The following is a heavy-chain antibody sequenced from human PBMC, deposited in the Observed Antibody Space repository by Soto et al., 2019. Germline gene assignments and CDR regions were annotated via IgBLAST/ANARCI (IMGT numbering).Heavy chain of an antibody. D-gene: IGHD6-19*01. CDR2: INPSGGST. CDR3: ARDFGSRGWADY. J-gene: IGHJ4*02. Sequence: QVQLVQSGAEVKKPGASVKVSCKASGYTFTSYYMHWVRQAPGQGLEWMGIINPSGGSTSYAQKVQGRVTMARDTHTRTVYMELSSLRSEDTAVYYFARDFGSRGWADYWGQGTLVTVSS. CDR1: GYTFTSYY. V-gene: IGHV1-46*03.